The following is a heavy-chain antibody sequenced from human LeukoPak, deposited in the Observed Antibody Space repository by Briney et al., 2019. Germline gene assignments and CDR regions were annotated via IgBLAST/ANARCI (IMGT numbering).Heavy chain of an antibody. CDR1: GVTFSSYA. CDR2: ISGSGGST. V-gene: IGHV3-23*01. D-gene: IGHD2-15*01. J-gene: IGHJ6*03. Sequence: GGSLRLSCAASGVTFSSYAMSWVRQAPGKGLEWVSAISGSGGSTYYADSVKGRFTISRDNSKNTLYLQTNSLRAEDTAVYYCAKVGVVKTLYYYYMDVWGKGTTVTVSS. CDR3: AKVGVVKTLYYYYMDV.